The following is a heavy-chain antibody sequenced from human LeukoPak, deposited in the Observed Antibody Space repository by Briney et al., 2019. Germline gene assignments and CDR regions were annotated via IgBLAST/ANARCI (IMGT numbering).Heavy chain of an antibody. J-gene: IGHJ4*02. CDR3: ARDRRAAAGLYDY. D-gene: IGHD6-13*01. CDR1: GYTFTSYY. Sequence: ASVKVSCKASGYTFTSYYMHWMRQAPGQGLEWMGIINPSGGSTSYAQKLQGRVTMTRDTSTSTVYMELSSLRSEDTAVYYCARDRRAAAGLYDYWGQGTLVTVSS. V-gene: IGHV1-46*01. CDR2: INPSGGST.